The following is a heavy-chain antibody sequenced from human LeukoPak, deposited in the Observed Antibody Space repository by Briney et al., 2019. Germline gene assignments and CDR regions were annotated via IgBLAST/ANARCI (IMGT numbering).Heavy chain of an antibody. CDR3: ARQGRSGSYSAFSWFDP. D-gene: IGHD3-22*01. CDR1: GYTFTNHY. CDR2: INPSGGGA. Sequence: ASVKVSCKASGYTFTNHYMHWVRQAPGQGLEWMGIINPSGGGASYAQKFQGRVTMTRDMSTNTVYMELSSLRSEDTAVYYCARQGRSGSYSAFSWFDPWGQGTLVTVSS. J-gene: IGHJ5*02. V-gene: IGHV1-46*01.